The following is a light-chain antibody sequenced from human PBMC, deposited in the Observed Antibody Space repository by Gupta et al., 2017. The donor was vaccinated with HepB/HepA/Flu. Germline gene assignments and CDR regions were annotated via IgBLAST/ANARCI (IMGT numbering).Light chain of an antibody. J-gene: IGLJ2*01. CDR3: SAWDDSLSGPGV. Sequence: QSVLTHPPSASGTPGQRVTIPCSGSSSNIGSNYVYWYQQLPGTAPKLLIYRNNQRPSGVPDRFSGSNSGTSASLAISGLRSEDEADYYCSAWDDSLSGPGVFGGGTKLTVL. V-gene: IGLV1-47*01. CDR2: RNN. CDR1: SSNIGSNY.